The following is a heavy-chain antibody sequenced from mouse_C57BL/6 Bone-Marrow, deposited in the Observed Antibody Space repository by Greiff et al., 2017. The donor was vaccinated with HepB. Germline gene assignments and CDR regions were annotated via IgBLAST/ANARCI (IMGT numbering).Heavy chain of an antibody. CDR2: ISSGSSTI. V-gene: IGHV5-17*01. J-gene: IGHJ2*01. Sequence: EVKVVESGGGLVKPGGSLKLSCAASGFTFSDYGMHWVRQAPEKGLEWVAYISSGSSTIYYADTVKGRFTISRDNAKNTLFLQMTSLRSEDTAMYYCARHGDGNYFDYWGQGTTLTVSS. CDR3: ARHGDGNYFDY. CDR1: GFTFSDYG. D-gene: IGHD2-1*01.